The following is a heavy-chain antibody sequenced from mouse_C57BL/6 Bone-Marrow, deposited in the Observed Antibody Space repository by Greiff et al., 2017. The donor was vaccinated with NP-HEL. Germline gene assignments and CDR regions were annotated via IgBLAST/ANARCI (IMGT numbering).Heavy chain of an antibody. J-gene: IGHJ1*03. Sequence: EVKLMESGAELVRPGASVKLSCTASGFNIKDDYMHWVKQRPEQGLEWIGWIDPENGDTEYASKFQGKATITADTSSNTAYLQLSSLTSEDTAVYYFTHYYGSLYWYLDVWGKGTTVTVSS. V-gene: IGHV14-4*01. CDR1: GFNIKDDY. CDR3: THYYGSLYWYLDV. CDR2: IDPENGDT. D-gene: IGHD1-1*01.